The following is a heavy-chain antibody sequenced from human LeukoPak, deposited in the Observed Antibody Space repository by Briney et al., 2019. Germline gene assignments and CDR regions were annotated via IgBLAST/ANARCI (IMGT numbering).Heavy chain of an antibody. CDR2: IKQDGSKK. Sequence: GGSLRLSCVASGFPFSSYWMTWVRQAPGKGVEWVANIKQDGSKKSYVDSVKGRFTVSRDNAKNSLYLQMNSLRAEDTAIYYCTRVGYIDEGIDYWGQGTLVTVSS. CDR3: TRVGYIDEGIDY. J-gene: IGHJ4*02. V-gene: IGHV3-7*04. D-gene: IGHD5-24*01. CDR1: GFPFSSYW.